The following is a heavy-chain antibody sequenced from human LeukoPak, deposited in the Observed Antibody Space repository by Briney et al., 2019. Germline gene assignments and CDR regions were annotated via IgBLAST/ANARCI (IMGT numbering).Heavy chain of an antibody. CDR2: ISSSSSYI. Sequence: GGSLRLSCAASGFTFSSYSMNWVRQAPGKGLEWVSSISSSSSYIYYADSVKGRFTISRDNAKNSLYLQMNSLRAEDTAVYYCAREITMRGADYWGQGTLVTVFS. CDR1: GFTFSSYS. D-gene: IGHD3-10*02. V-gene: IGHV3-21*01. J-gene: IGHJ4*02. CDR3: AREITMRGADY.